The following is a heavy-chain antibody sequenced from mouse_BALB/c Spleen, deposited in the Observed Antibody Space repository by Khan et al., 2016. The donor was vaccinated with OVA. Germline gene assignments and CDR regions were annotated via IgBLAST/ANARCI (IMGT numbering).Heavy chain of an antibody. CDR1: GFSLTSYG. CDR2: IWAGGSP. Sequence: VQLQESGPGLVAPSQSLSITCTVSGFSLTSYGVHWVSQPPGKGLEWLGVIWAGGSPNYNSALMSRLSISKDNSKSQVFLKMNNLQTDDTARYYCARREDIWGQGTTLTVSS. CDR3: ARREDI. V-gene: IGHV2-9*02. J-gene: IGHJ2*01.